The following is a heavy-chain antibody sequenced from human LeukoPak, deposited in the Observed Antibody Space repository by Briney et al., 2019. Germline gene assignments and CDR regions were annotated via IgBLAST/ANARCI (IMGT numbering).Heavy chain of an antibody. CDR2: IYYSGST. Sequence: SETLSLTCTVSGGSISSYYWSWIRQPPGKGLEWIGYIYYSGSTYYNPSLKSRVTISVDTSKNQFSLKLSSVTAADTAVYYCARGGIVVVPASPFGWFDPWGQGTLVTVSS. CDR1: GGSISSYY. J-gene: IGHJ5*02. V-gene: IGHV4-59*12. D-gene: IGHD2-2*01. CDR3: ARGGIVVVPASPFGWFDP.